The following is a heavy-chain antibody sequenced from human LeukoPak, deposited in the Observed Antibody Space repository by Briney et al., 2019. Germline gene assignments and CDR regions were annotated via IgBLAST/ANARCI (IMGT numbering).Heavy chain of an antibody. CDR3: ARDSNLEYSSSRGLGR. Sequence: SETLSLTCSVSGGSISSGSYYWAWFRRPPGKGLEWIGSFYYGGSYSGSSFYNPSLKSRVTMSVDTSKNQFSLRLTTVTAADTAVYYCARDSNLEYSSSRGLGRWGQGTLVTVSS. CDR1: GGSISSGSYY. CDR2: FYYGGSYSGSS. V-gene: IGHV4-39*07. D-gene: IGHD6-6*01. J-gene: IGHJ4*02.